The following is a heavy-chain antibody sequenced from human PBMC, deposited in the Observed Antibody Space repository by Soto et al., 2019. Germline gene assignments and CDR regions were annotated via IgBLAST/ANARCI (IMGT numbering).Heavy chain of an antibody. V-gene: IGHV4-59*01. D-gene: IGHD3-9*01. J-gene: IGHJ5*02. CDR1: GGSISSYY. CDR3: ARSYYDILTGYYPDNWFDP. Sequence: SETLSLTCTVSGGSISSYYWSWIRQPPGKGLEWIGYIYYSGSTNYNPSLKSRVTISVDTSKNQFSLKLSSVTAADTAVYYCARSYYDILTGYYPDNWFDPWGQGTLVTVSS. CDR2: IYYSGST.